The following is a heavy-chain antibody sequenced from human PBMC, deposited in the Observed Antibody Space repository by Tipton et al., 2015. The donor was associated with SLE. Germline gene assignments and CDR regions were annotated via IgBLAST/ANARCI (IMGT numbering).Heavy chain of an antibody. CDR2: IHHSGTT. CDR3: ARDGPDTSGYYLDY. Sequence: TLSLTCTVSGVSTSSGGYFWNWIRHYPGKGLEWIGSIHHSGTTHYNPSLKSRVTLAVDTSKNQFSLKLSVVTAADTAVYYCARDGPDTSGYYLDYWGQGILVTVSS. CDR1: GVSTSSGGYF. D-gene: IGHD3-22*01. V-gene: IGHV4-31*03. J-gene: IGHJ4*02.